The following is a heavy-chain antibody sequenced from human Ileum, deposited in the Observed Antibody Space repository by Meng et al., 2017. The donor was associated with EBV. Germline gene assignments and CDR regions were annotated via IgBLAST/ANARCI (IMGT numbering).Heavy chain of an antibody. CDR1: GFTFSNSW. D-gene: IGHD3/OR15-3a*01. J-gene: IGHJ4*02. CDR2: IDTDGSTT. CDR3: VRGGLGPWY. Sequence: VELVESGGGLVLPGGSLRLSCAASGFTFSNSWMHWLRQAPGKGLVWVSQIDTDGSTTNYAGSVKGRFTISRDNAKNTLSLQMNSLRVEDTAVYYCVRGGLGPWYWGQGTLVTVSS. V-gene: IGHV3-74*01.